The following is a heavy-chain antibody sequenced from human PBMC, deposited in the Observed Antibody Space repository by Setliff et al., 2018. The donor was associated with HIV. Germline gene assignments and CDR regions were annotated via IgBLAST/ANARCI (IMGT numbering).Heavy chain of an antibody. J-gene: IGHJ4*02. CDR1: GGSFSNYY. Sequence: SETLSLTCAVYGGSFSNYYWSWIRQSPGKGLEWIGEINHRGSTNYSPSLKIRALISADTSKNQFSLRLTSVTAADTAIYYCARDPGITAAGTEYFDSWGQGILVTVSS. CDR2: INHRGST. V-gene: IGHV4-34*01. CDR3: ARDPGITAAGTEYFDS. D-gene: IGHD6-13*01.